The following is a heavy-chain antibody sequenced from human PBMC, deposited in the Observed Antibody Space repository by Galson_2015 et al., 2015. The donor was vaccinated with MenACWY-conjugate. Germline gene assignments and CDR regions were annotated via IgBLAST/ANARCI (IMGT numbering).Heavy chain of an antibody. J-gene: IGHJ4*02. V-gene: IGHV4-39*07. CDR1: GASISYSGYS. CDR2: VSNGGST. CDR3: ARQKKALYCGGDCYSFDQ. Sequence: ETLSLTCSVSGASISYSGYSWDWIRQPPGRGLEWIGRVSNGGSTYSNPSLKSRVTMPVDTSKNQISLRLSSVTAADTAVYYCARQKKALYCGGDCYSFDQWGPGILVTVSS. D-gene: IGHD2-21*02.